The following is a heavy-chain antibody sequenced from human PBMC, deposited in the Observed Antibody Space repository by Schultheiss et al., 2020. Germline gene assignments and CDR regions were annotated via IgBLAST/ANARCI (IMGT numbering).Heavy chain of an antibody. V-gene: IGHV4-39*01. CDR3: ARAGGYCTNGVCYTPNYYYYYMDV. CDR2: IYYSGST. CDR1: GGSISSSSYY. D-gene: IGHD2-8*01. J-gene: IGHJ6*03. Sequence: SETLSLTCTVSGGSISSSSYYWSWIRQPPGKGLEWIGNIYYSGSTYYNPSLRSRVTISVDTSKNQFSLKLSSVTAADTAVYYCARAGGYCTNGVCYTPNYYYYYMDVWGKGTAVTVSS.